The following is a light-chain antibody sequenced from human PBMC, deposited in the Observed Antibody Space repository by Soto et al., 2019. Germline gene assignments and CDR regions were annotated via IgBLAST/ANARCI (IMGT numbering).Light chain of an antibody. J-gene: IGKJ4*01. Sequence: IVWTQSPATLSLSPGERATLSCRASQSVGRYLAWYQQKPGQAPRLLIYEASNRAIGIPARFSGSGSGTDFTLTISSLEPEDFAVYYCQQRSNWPPLTFGGGTKVDIK. CDR3: QQRSNWPPLT. V-gene: IGKV3-11*01. CDR2: EAS. CDR1: QSVGRY.